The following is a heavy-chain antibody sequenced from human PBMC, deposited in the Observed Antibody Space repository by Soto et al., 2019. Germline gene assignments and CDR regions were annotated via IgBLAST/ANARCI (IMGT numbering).Heavy chain of an antibody. CDR1: GFTFSDYY. Sequence: QVQVVESGGGLVKPGGSLRISCTASGFTFSDYYMSWIRQVPGKGPEWIAYISSNGKTTHYTDSVRGRFTVSRDDDKSTLHLQMNSLRVEHTATYYCAFPGYNTNLDYWGQGNLVTVSS. CDR3: AFPGYNTNLDY. V-gene: IGHV3-11*01. J-gene: IGHJ4*02. D-gene: IGHD1-1*01. CDR2: ISSNGKTT.